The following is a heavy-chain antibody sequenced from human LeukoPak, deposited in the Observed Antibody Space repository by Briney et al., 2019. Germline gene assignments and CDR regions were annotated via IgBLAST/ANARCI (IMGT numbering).Heavy chain of an antibody. D-gene: IGHD2-15*01. Sequence: SQTLSLTCTVSGGSISSGSYYWSWIRQPAGKGMECVGRISTSGSTSNNPSLKRRVTISVDTSKTQFSLNLSSVTAADTAVYYCARDLGYGGTEMYYFDYWGQGTLVTVSS. CDR2: ISTSGST. V-gene: IGHV4-61*02. CDR1: GGSISSGSYY. J-gene: IGHJ4*02. CDR3: ARDLGYGGTEMYYFDY.